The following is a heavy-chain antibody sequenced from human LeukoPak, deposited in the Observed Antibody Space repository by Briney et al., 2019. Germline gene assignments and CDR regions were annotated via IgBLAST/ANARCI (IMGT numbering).Heavy chain of an antibody. CDR1: GFTFSSYA. Sequence: GGSLRLSCAASGFTFSSYAMHWVRQAPGKGLEWVAVISYDGSNKYYADSVKGRFTISRDNSKNTLYLQMNSLRAEDTAVYYCARDADGNIAAATVQFDYWGQGTLVTVSS. CDR3: ARDADGNIAAATVQFDY. V-gene: IGHV3-30*04. CDR2: ISYDGSNK. J-gene: IGHJ4*02. D-gene: IGHD6-25*01.